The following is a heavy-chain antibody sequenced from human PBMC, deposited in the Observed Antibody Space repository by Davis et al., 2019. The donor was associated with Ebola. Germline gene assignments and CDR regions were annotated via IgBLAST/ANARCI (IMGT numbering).Heavy chain of an antibody. J-gene: IGHJ6*02. CDR3: ARDGGLKGTAGNYAMDV. D-gene: IGHD2-21*02. CDR1: GGTFSSYA. V-gene: IGHV1-69*13. CDR2: IIPIFDTA. Sequence: SVKVSCKASGGTFSSYALSWVRQARGQGLEWMGGIIPIFDTAHYAHHFQGRVTMTSDESTSTVYMELRSLTSEDTAIYYCARDGGLKGTAGNYAMDVWGQGTTVTVS.